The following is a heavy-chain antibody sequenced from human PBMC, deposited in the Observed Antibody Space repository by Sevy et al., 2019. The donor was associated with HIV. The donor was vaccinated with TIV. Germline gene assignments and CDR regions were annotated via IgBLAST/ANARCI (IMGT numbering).Heavy chain of an antibody. J-gene: IGHJ5*02. CDR2: ISGSGGSA. V-gene: IGHV3-23*01. D-gene: IGHD2-2*01. CDR3: AKGGYCSSTSCYFHP. Sequence: GSLRLSCAASGITFSSHAMRWVRQAPGKGLEWVSTISGSGGSAYYADPVKGRFTISRDNSKNTLYLQMISLRVEDTAIYYCAKGGYCSSTSCYFHPWGQGTLVTVSS. CDR1: GITFSSHA.